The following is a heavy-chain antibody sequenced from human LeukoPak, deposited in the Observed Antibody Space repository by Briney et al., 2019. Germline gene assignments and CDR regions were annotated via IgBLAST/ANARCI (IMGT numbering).Heavy chain of an antibody. CDR3: ARRVATSTTSDAFDI. D-gene: IGHD5-12*01. J-gene: IGHJ3*02. CDR2: IYPGDSDT. CDR1: GYSFTSYW. V-gene: IGHV5-51*01. Sequence: GESLKISCKGSGYSFTSYWIGWVRQMPGKGLEWMGIIYPGDSDTRYSPSFQGQVTISADKSISTAYLQWSSPKASDTAMYYCARRVATSTTSDAFDIWGQGTMVTVSS.